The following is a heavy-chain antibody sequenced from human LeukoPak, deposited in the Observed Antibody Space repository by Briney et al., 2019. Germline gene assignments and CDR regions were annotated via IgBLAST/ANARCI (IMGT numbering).Heavy chain of an antibody. J-gene: IGHJ4*02. CDR2: IFYSGTT. D-gene: IGHD3-22*01. V-gene: IGHV4-59*04. CDR3: ASPYYYDSSDLGRFDY. Sequence: SETLSLTCTVSGGSISSYYWSWIRQPPGKGLEWIGNIFYSGTTYYSPSLKSRVTISLDTSRNQFSLKLSSVTAADTAVYYCASPYYYDSSDLGRFDYWGQGTLVTVSS. CDR1: GGSISSYY.